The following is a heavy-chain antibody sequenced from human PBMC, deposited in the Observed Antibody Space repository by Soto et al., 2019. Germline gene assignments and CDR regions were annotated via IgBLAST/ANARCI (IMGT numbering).Heavy chain of an antibody. CDR2: ISLDGTNT. D-gene: IGHD3-16*01. Sequence: GGSLRLSCAASEFIFSAYWMHWVRQVPGKGPVWVSRISLDGTNTIYADSVKGRFTISRDNARNTLYLQMDSLRVEDTAVYYCTRAYTYAMDVWGQGTTVTVSS. J-gene: IGHJ6*02. V-gene: IGHV3-74*01. CDR3: TRAYTYAMDV. CDR1: EFIFSAYW.